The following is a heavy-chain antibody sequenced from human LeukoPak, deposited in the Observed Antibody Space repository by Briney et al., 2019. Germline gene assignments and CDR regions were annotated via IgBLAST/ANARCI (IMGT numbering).Heavy chain of an antibody. Sequence: PGGSLRLSCAASGFTFSSHGMHWVCQAPGKGLEWVAVIWYDGINKYYADSVKGRFTISRDNSKNTLYLQMNSLRAEDTAVYYCARAGEGTTVPFDYWGQGTLVTVSS. V-gene: IGHV3-33*01. CDR1: GFTFSSHG. D-gene: IGHD4-17*01. J-gene: IGHJ4*02. CDR3: ARAGEGTTVPFDY. CDR2: IWYDGINK.